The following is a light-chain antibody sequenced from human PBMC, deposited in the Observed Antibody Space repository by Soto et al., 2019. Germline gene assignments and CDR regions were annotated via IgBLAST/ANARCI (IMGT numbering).Light chain of an antibody. CDR1: SSNIGAGYE. V-gene: IGLV1-40*01. Sequence: QSVLTQPPSVSAAPGQRVTISCTGSSSNIGAGYEAHWYQQVPGTAPKLLIYENNNRPSGVPDRFSGSKSGTSASLAITGLQAEDEAEYYCQSYDSSLSGYVFGTGPKVTVL. CDR3: QSYDSSLSGYV. J-gene: IGLJ1*01. CDR2: ENN.